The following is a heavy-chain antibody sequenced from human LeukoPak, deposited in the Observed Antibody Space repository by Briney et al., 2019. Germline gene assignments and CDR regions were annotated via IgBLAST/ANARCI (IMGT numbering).Heavy chain of an antibody. V-gene: IGHV4-59*08. D-gene: IGHD3-10*01. CDR3: ARHDYGSGSYLDH. J-gene: IGHJ4*02. CDR2: ISNSGST. Sequence: SETLSLTCTVSGGSISDYYWSWIRQPPGKGLEWVGYISNSGSTNYNASLKSRVTVSGDTSMNQLSLRLTSVTAADTAVYYCARHDYGSGSYLDHWGQGTLVTVSS. CDR1: GGSISDYY.